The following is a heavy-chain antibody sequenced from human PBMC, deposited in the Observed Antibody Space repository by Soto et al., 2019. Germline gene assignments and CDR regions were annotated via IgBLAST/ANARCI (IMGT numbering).Heavy chain of an antibody. CDR2: ISYDGSNK. CDR3: AQEGHDYTYLGGMDV. CDR1: GFTFSSYA. J-gene: IGHJ6*02. Sequence: QVQLVESGGGVVQPGRSLSLSCAASGFTFSSYAMHCVRQAPGKGLEWVAVISYDGSNKYYADSLKGRFTISRDNSKNTLYLQMNSLRAEDTAVYYCAQEGHDYTYLGGMDVWGQGTTVTVSS. D-gene: IGHD4-4*01. V-gene: IGHV3-30-3*01.